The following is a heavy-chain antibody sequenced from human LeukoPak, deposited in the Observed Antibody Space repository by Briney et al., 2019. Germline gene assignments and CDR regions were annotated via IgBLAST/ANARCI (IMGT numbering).Heavy chain of an antibody. CDR1: GLTLRSYW. Sequence: GGSLRLSCAASGLTLRSYWMSWVRQAPGKGLEWVANIKEDGSEKSYVVSVKGRFTISRANAQNSVYLHMNSLTAEDTALYYCARDWVAGVPFDAFDIWGQGTMVSVSS. D-gene: IGHD3-10*01. CDR3: ARDWVAGVPFDAFDI. CDR2: IKEDGSEK. V-gene: IGHV3-7*03. J-gene: IGHJ3*02.